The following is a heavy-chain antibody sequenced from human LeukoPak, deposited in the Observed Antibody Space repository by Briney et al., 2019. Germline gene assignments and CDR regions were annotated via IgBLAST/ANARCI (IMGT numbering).Heavy chain of an antibody. Sequence: SETLSLTCSISGGSLSRFYWSLIRQSPRKGLEWIGYVDYTGGTKYNPSLKTRVTISVDTSKNQFSLRLRSVTAADTAVYYCARSYYYDSSGYYYDEVGPFDYWGQGTLVTVSS. J-gene: IGHJ4*02. D-gene: IGHD3-22*01. CDR3: ARSYYYDSSGYYYDEVGPFDY. CDR2: VDYTGGT. V-gene: IGHV4-59*01. CDR1: GGSLSRFY.